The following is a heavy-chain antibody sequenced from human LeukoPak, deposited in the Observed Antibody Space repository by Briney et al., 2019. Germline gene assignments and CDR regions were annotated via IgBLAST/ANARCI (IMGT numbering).Heavy chain of an antibody. D-gene: IGHD2-15*01. CDR3: AREGRKYCSGGSCYHSAYYYYGMDV. CDR1: GGTFSSYA. Sequence: GASVKVSCKASGGTFSSYAISWVRQAPGQGLEWMGRIIPILGIANYAQKFQGRVTITADKSTSTAYMELSSLRSEDTAVYYCAREGRKYCSGGSCYHSAYYYYGMDVWGQGTTVTVSS. CDR2: IIPILGIA. V-gene: IGHV1-69*04. J-gene: IGHJ6*02.